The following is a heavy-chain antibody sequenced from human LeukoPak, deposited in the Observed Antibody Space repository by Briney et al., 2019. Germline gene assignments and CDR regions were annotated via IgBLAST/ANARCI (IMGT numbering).Heavy chain of an antibody. CDR2: ISSSGSTI. D-gene: IGHD2-21*01. CDR3: GRLAGGYYYYMDV. V-gene: IGHV3-48*03. CDR1: GFTFSSYE. J-gene: IGHJ6*03. Sequence: GGSLRLSCAASGFTFSSYEMNWVRQAPGKGLEWVSYISSSGSTIYYADSVKGRFTISRDNAKNSLYLQMNSLRAEDTAVYYCGRLAGGYYYYMDVWGKGTTVTVSS.